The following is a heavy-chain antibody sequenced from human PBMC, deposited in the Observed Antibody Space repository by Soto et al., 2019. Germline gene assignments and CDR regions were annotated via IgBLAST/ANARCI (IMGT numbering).Heavy chain of an antibody. Sequence: ASVKVSCKASGYTFTSYAMHWVRQAPGQRLEWMGWINAGNGNTKYSQKFQGRVTITRDTSASTAYMELSSLRSEDTAVYYCARADESVVVVAATDGAFDIWGQGTMVTVSS. V-gene: IGHV1-3*01. CDR1: GYTFTSYA. CDR3: ARADESVVVVAATDGAFDI. CDR2: INAGNGNT. J-gene: IGHJ3*02. D-gene: IGHD2-15*01.